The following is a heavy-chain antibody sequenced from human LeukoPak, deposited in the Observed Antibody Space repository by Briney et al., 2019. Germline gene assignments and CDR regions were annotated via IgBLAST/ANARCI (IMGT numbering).Heavy chain of an antibody. V-gene: IGHV4-59*01. CDR2: IDYSGST. J-gene: IGHJ4*02. CDR1: GGSISNYY. D-gene: IGHD4-23*01. Sequence: SETLSLTCTVSGGSISNYYWSWIRQPPGKGLEWIAYIDYSGSTVYNPSLKSQVTISMDTSKRQFSLKLSSVSAADAAVYYCAGEDYGGYRFDYWGQGTLVTVSS. CDR3: AGEDYGGYRFDY.